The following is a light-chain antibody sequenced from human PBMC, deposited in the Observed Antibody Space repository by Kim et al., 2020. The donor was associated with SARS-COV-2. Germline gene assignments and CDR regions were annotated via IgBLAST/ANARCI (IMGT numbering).Light chain of an antibody. V-gene: IGKV1-17*01. CDR2: GAS. CDR3: QQFNSYPLT. CDR1: QDIKND. J-gene: IGKJ4*01. Sequence: ASVGDRVTITCRASQDIKNDLGRYQQKPGKAPKGLIFGASTLQGGVPSRFSGGGFGAEFTLTISSMQPEDFATYYCQQFNSYPLTFGGGTKVDIK.